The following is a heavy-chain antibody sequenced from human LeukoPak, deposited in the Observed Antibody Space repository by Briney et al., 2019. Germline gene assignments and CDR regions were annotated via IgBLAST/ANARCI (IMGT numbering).Heavy chain of an antibody. D-gene: IGHD3-10*01. CDR2: IYYSGST. CDR1: GGSISSSSYY. CDR3: AGVGYYGSGSRPNWFDP. J-gene: IGHJ5*02. Sequence: PSETLSLTCTVSGGSISSSSYYWGWIRQPPGKGLEWIGSIYYSGSTYYNPSLRGRVTISVHTSKNHFSLKLSSVTDADTAVYYCAGVGYYGSGSRPNWFDPWGQGTLVTVSS. V-gene: IGHV4-39*07.